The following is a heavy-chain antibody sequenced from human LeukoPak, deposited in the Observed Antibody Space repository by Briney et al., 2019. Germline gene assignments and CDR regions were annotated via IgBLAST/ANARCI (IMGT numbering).Heavy chain of an antibody. J-gene: IGHJ4*02. D-gene: IGHD3-22*01. CDR2: IHSTDSNT. CDR1: RYNIIEYS. Sequence: GESMKSYCEGNRYNIIEYSIAWVRQMPRKGVGLMGFIHSTDSNTNPSPSFQGQVTFTADNFTNTAYLQLSSLKASDTAMYYCARVWQLVMGISIDVFDHWGRGTLVTVSS. CDR3: ARVWQLVMGISIDVFDH. V-gene: IGHV5-51*01.